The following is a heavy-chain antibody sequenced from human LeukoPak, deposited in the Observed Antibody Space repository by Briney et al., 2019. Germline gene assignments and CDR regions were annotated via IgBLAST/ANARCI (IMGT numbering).Heavy chain of an antibody. Sequence: GGSLRLSCAASGFTLSTYWMNWVRQAPGKGVEWVANINQDASEKYYVDSVKGRFTISRDNAKNSLYLQMNSLRAGDTGVYYCARSSFGFPIDYWGQGALVTVSS. CDR2: INQDASEK. V-gene: IGHV3-7*01. CDR3: ARSSFGFPIDY. D-gene: IGHD3-16*01. J-gene: IGHJ4*02. CDR1: GFTLSTYW.